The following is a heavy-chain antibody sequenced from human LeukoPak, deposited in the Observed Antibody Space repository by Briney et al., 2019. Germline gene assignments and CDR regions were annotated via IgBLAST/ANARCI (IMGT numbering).Heavy chain of an antibody. CDR2: ISGSGGST. J-gene: IGHJ5*02. CDR1: GFTFSSYA. V-gene: IGHV3-23*01. D-gene: IGHD3-10*01. Sequence: GGSLRLSCAASGFTFSSYAMSWVRQAPGKGLEGVSAISGSGGSTYYADSVKGRFTISRDNSKNTLYLQMNGLRAEDTAVYYCAKDRDSGSGYYTWGLFDAWGQGTLVTVSS. CDR3: AKDRDSGSGYYTWGLFDA.